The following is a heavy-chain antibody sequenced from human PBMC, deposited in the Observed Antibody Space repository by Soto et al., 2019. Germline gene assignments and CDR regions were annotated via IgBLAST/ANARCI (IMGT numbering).Heavy chain of an antibody. V-gene: IGHV3-74*01. CDR2: INSDGSHT. CDR1: GFTFFAYW. Sequence: EVQLVESGGGLVQPGGSLRLSCAASGFTFFAYWIHWVRQVPGKGLVWVSGINSDGSHTSYADSVRSRFAISRDSSMNTAYLQRNSLTAEDTAVYYCEKEGDYGDYAGENWFDAWGQGSLVTVSS. CDR3: EKEGDYGDYAGENWFDA. J-gene: IGHJ5*02. D-gene: IGHD4-17*01.